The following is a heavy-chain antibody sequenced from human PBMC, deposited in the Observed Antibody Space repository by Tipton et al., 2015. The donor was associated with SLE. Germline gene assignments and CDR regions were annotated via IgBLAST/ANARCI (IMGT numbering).Heavy chain of an antibody. J-gene: IGHJ4*02. CDR2: IYRDGSA. V-gene: IGHV4-61*02. D-gene: IGHD6-13*01. Sequence: TLSLTCTVSGGSVTSGSYYWSWTRQPAGKGLAWLGPIYRDGSANYNPSFQSRVTILLDTSKNQFYLRLSSVTAADAAVYYCARGYPMDHWGQGTLVTVSS. CDR1: GGSVTSGSYY. CDR3: ARGYPMDH.